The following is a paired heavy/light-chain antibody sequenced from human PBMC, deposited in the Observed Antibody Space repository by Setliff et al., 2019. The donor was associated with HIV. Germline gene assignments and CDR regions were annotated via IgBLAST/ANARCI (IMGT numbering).Light chain of an antibody. CDR1: SSDVGGYNY. CDR2: EVS. Sequence: QSALTQPPSASGSPGQSVTISCTGTSSDVGGYNYVSWYQFYPGKAPKLMIFEVSKRPSGVPDRFSGSKSGNTASLTVSGLQTEDEADYYCSSFAGSNNFGVLFGGGTRLSVL. V-gene: IGLV2-8*01. CDR3: SSFAGSNNFGVL. J-gene: IGLJ2*01.
Heavy chain of an antibody. V-gene: IGHV3-23*01. D-gene: IGHD5-18*01. J-gene: IGHJ4*02. CDR1: RFSFNNYG. CDR3: AKDDGYSYGYYFDY. CDR2: ISGSGDDT. Sequence: EVQLLESGGGLVQPGGSLRLSCAASRFSFNNYGMNWVRQAPGKGLEWVSGISGSGDDTYYAESVRGRFTISRDNSKDTLFLQMNSLRAEDTAVYYCAKDDGYSYGYYFDYWGQGTLVTVSS.